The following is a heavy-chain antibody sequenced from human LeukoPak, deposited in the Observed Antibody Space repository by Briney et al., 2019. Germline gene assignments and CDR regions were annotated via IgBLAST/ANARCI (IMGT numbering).Heavy chain of an antibody. J-gene: IGHJ4*02. V-gene: IGHV3-74*01. Sequence: GGSLRLSCTASGFSFSGHWMHWARQLPGKGLVWVSRISPTGSTTSYADSVKGRFTVSRDNAKNSLYLQMNSLRDEDTAVYYCARDNDYGGFDYWGQGTLVTVSS. CDR2: ISPTGSTT. D-gene: IGHD4-23*01. CDR1: GFSFSGHW. CDR3: ARDNDYGGFDY.